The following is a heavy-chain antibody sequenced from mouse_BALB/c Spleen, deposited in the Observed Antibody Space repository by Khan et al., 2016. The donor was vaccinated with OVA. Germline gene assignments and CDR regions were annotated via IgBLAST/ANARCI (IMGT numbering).Heavy chain of an antibody. Sequence: QVQLKQSGPGLVAPSQSLSITCTISGFSLNNYGVHWVRQPPGKGLEWLVVIRSDGSTTYNSDLTSRLSISMDNSTSQVFLKMNSLQTDDTAMYYCARQTYYHYYVMDYWGQGTSVTVSS. V-gene: IGHV2-6-1*01. CDR1: GFSLNNYG. CDR3: ARQTYYHYYVMDY. D-gene: IGHD2-10*01. J-gene: IGHJ4*01. CDR2: IRSDGST.